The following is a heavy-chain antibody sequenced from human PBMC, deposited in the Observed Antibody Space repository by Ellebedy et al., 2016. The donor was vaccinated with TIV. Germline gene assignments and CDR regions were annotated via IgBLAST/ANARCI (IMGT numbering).Heavy chain of an antibody. D-gene: IGHD3-22*01. CDR3: ARDRDSYDNSGYLGY. Sequence: PGGSLRLSCAASGFTFTSYAMNWVRQAPGKGLEWVALISYDGSNIYYADSVKGRFTISRDNSKDTLYLQMNSLRAEDTAVYYCARDRDSYDNSGYLGYWGQGTLVSVSS. J-gene: IGHJ4*02. CDR2: ISYDGSNI. V-gene: IGHV3-30-3*01. CDR1: GFTFTSYA.